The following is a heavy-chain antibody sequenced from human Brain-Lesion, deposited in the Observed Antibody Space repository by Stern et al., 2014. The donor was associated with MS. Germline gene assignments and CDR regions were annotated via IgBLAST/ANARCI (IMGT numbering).Heavy chain of an antibody. CDR2: IYASGNP. D-gene: IGHD4-17*01. CDR3: ARDYGDLEFDL. J-gene: IGHJ4*02. V-gene: IGHV4-61*02. Sequence: VQLVESGPGLVKPSQTLSLTCTVSGGPISSHSYYWSWIRQPAGKGLEWIGRIYASGNPNYNPSLKSRVSISVDTSKNQLSLGLISVTASDTAVYYCARDYGDLEFDLWGQGTLVTVSS. CDR1: GGPISSHSYY.